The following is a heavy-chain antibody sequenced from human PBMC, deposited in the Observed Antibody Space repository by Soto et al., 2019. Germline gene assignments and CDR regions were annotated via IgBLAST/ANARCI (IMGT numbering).Heavy chain of an antibody. V-gene: IGHV3-13*01. D-gene: IGHD6-13*01. CDR2: IGTAGDT. J-gene: IGHJ6*02. Sequence: GGSLRLSCAASGFTFSSYDMHWVRQATGKGLEWVSAIGTAGDTYYPGSVKGRFTISRENAKNSLYLQMNSLRAGDTAVYYCARGHLSSSWIDYYYYGMDVWGQGTTVTVS. CDR1: GFTFSSYD. CDR3: ARGHLSSSWIDYYYYGMDV.